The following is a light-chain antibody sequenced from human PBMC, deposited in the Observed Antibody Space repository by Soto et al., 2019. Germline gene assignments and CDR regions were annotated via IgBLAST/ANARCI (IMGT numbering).Light chain of an antibody. V-gene: IGKV3-20*01. J-gene: IGKJ3*01. CDR2: AAS. Sequence: EIVLTQSPGTLSLSPGERATLSCRASQSDSVNSLAWYQQKGGQAPRLLIYAASTRATGVPDRFSGSGSGTDFGLTTSGLETEDFAVYHCQQYGGSPFTFGPGTKVDIK. CDR3: QQYGGSPFT. CDR1: QSDSVNS.